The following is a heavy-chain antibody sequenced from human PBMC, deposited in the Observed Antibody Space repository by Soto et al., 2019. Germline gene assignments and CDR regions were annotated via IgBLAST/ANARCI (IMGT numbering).Heavy chain of an antibody. CDR2: IIPIFGTA. D-gene: IGHD5-18*01. Sequence: EASVKVSCKASGGTFSSYAISWVRHAPGQGLEWMGGIIPIFGTANYAQKFQGRVTITADESTSTAYMELSSLRSEDTAVYYCARDVDTAMPSYYYYGMDVWGQGTTVTVSS. CDR3: ARDVDTAMPSYYYYGMDV. CDR1: GGTFSSYA. J-gene: IGHJ6*02. V-gene: IGHV1-69*13.